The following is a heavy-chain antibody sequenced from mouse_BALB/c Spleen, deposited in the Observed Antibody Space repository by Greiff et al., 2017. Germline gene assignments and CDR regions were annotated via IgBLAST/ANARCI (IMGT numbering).Heavy chain of an antibody. Sequence: QVLLKESGPGLVAPSQSLSITCTVSGFSLTSYGVHWVRQPPGKGLEWLGVIWAGGSTNYNSALMSRLSISKDNSKSQVFLKMNSLHTDDTAMYYCAREWIYDGSWFAYWGQGTLVTVSA. D-gene: IGHD2-3*01. CDR1: GFSLTSYG. CDR3: AREWIYDGSWFAY. V-gene: IGHV2-9*02. J-gene: IGHJ3*01. CDR2: IWAGGST.